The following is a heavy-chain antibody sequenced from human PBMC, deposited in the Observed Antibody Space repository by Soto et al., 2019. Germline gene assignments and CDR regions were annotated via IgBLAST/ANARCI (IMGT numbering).Heavy chain of an antibody. V-gene: IGHV4-39*01. CDR3: ARGYGRNFDY. CDR1: GGSISSDSYY. CDR2: ISYSGST. D-gene: IGHD5-18*01. J-gene: IGHJ4*02. Sequence: PSETLSLTCTVSGGSISSDSYYWGWIRQSPEKGLEWIASISYSGSTYYNPNLKSRLIISVDTSKNQFSLKLSSVTAADTAVYYCARGYGRNFDYWGQGTLVTVSS.